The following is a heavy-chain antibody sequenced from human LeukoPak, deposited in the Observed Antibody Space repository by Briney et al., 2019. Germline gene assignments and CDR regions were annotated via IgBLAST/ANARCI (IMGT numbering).Heavy chain of an antibody. CDR3: AKDHDYYGLESY. CDR1: GVTFSSYA. J-gene: IGHJ4*02. V-gene: IGHV3-30*04. D-gene: IGHD3-10*01. Sequence: GGSLRLSCAASGVTFSSYAMHWVRQAPGKGLEWLAVISYDGSNKYYADSVKGRFTISRDNSKNTLSLQMNSLRAEDTAVYYCAKDHDYYGLESYWGQGTLVTVSS. CDR2: ISYDGSNK.